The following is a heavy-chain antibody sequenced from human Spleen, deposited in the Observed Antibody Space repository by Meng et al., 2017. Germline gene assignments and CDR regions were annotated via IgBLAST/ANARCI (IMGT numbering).Heavy chain of an antibody. CDR1: GYSISSGYY. J-gene: IGHJ3*02. V-gene: IGHV4-38-2*01. Sequence: SETLSLTCAVSGYSISSGYYWGWVRQPPGKGLEWIGHIYHSGSTKYSPSIKSRVTMSVDTSKNQFYLKLNSVTAADTAVYYCARYWGIDAFDIWGQGTMVTVSS. D-gene: IGHD3-16*01. CDR2: IYHSGST. CDR3: ARYWGIDAFDI.